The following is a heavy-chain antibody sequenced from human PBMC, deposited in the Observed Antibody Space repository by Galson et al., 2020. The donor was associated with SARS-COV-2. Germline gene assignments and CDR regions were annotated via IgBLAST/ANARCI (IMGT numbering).Heavy chain of an antibody. J-gene: IGHJ6*02. CDR3: ARDLEDSSYYYGMDV. CDR1: GFTFSSYA. D-gene: IGHD2-15*01. V-gene: IGHV3-30-3*01. Sequence: LSLTCAASGFTFSSYAMHWVRQAPGKGLEWVAVISYDGSNKYYADSVKGRFTISRDNSKNTLYLQMNSLRAEDTAVYYCARDLEDSSYYYGMDVWGQGTTVTVSS. CDR2: ISYDGSNK.